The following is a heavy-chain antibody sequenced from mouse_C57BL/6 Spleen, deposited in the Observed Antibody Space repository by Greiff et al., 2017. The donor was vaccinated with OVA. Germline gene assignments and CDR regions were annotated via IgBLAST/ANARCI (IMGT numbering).Heavy chain of an antibody. V-gene: IGHV1-81*01. J-gene: IGHJ2*01. CDR2: IYPRSGNP. CDR1: GYTFTSYG. CDR3: ARSGEAYYGSSYYFDY. D-gene: IGHD1-1*01. Sequence: QVQLQQSGAELARPGASVKLSCKASGYTFTSYGISWVKQRTGQGLEWIGEIYPRSGNPYYNEKFKGKATLTADKSSRTAYMELRSLTSEDSAVYFCARSGEAYYGSSYYFDYWGQGTTLTVSS.